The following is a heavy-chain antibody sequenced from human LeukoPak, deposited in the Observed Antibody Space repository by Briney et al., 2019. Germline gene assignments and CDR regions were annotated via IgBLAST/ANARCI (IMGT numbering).Heavy chain of an antibody. CDR1: GFTFSSYS. Sequence: GGSLRLSCATSGFTFSSYSMNWVRQAPGKGLEWVSSISGSSSYIYYADSLKGRFTISRDNAKNSLYLQMNSLRAEDTAVYYCARDLGGSYYIGRYYYMDVWGKGTTVTVSS. V-gene: IGHV3-21*01. D-gene: IGHD1-26*01. J-gene: IGHJ6*03. CDR2: ISGSSSYI. CDR3: ARDLGGSYYIGRYYYMDV.